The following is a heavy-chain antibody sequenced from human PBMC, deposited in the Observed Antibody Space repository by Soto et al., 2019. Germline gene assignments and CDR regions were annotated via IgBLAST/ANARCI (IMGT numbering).Heavy chain of an antibody. D-gene: IGHD4-17*01. Sequence: EVQLLESGGGLVQPGGSLRLSCAASGFTFSSYAMRWVRQAPGRGLEWVSAISGSGGTIYYADSVKGRFTISRDNSRNTLFLQMNSLTAADTAVYYCAEGATVTTVYYMDVWGKGTTVTVSS. CDR1: GFTFSSYA. J-gene: IGHJ6*03. CDR2: ISGSGGTI. CDR3: AEGATVTTVYYMDV. V-gene: IGHV3-23*01.